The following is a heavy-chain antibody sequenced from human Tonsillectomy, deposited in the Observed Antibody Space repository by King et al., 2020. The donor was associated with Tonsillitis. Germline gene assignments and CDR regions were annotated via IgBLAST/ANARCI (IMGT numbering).Heavy chain of an antibody. V-gene: IGHV4-30-4*01. CDR1: GGSIISGDYY. J-gene: IGHJ4*02. CDR3: ASRVNYDYYFDY. D-gene: IGHD1-7*01. Sequence: QLQESGPGLVKPSQTLYLTCTVSGGSIISGDYYWSWIRQPPGKGLEWIGYIYDTGSTSYNPSLGSRLKISVDMSKNQFSLKLSSVTAADTAVYYCASRVNYDYYFDYWGQGTLVTVSS. CDR2: IYDTGST.